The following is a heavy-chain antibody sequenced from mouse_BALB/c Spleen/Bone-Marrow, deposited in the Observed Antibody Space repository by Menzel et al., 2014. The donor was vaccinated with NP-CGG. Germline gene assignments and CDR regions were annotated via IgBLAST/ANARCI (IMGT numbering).Heavy chain of an antibody. CDR2: IDPENGNT. D-gene: IGHD1-1*01. V-gene: IGHV14-1*02. J-gene: IGHJ2*01. CDR1: GFNIXDYY. Sequence: VQLQQSGAELVRPGALVKLSCKASGFNIXDYYMHWVIQRPEQGLEWIGWIDPENGNTIYDPKFQGKASITAATSSNTAYLQLSSLTSEDTAVYYGARRYGSSFDYWGQGTTLTVSS. CDR3: ARRYGSSFDY.